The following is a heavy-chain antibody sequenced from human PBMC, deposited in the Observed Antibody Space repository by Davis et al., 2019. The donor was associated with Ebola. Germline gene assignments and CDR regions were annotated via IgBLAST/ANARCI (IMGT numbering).Heavy chain of an antibody. D-gene: IGHD3-22*01. CDR1: GGSISNRNYY. CDR2: INHSGRT. Sequence: MPSETLSLTCTVSGGSISNRNYYWSWIRQPPGKGLEWIGEINHSGRTNYNPSLKSRVTISVDTSKNQFSLKVSSVTAADTAVYYCAREGRSGYSNWFDPWGQGTLVTVSS. J-gene: IGHJ5*02. V-gene: IGHV4-39*07. CDR3: AREGRSGYSNWFDP.